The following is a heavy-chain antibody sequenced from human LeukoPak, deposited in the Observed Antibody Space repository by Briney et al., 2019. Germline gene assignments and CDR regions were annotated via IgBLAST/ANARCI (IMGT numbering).Heavy chain of an antibody. J-gene: IGHJ5*02. CDR3: AREKDWFDP. CDR2: IYYSGST. CDR1: GGSISGSSYY. V-gene: IGHV4-39*07. Sequence: SETLSLTCTVSGGSISGSSYYWGWLRQPPGKGLEWIGSIYYSGSTYYNPSLKSRVTISVDTSKNQFSLKLSSVTAADTAVYYCAREKDWFDPWGQGTLVTVSS.